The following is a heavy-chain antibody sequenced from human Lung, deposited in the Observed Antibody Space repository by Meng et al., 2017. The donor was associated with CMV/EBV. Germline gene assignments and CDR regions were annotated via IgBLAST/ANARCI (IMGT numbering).Heavy chain of an antibody. CDR3: ARAGVGTGSSGVY. V-gene: IGHV3-11*06. Sequence: QVRVVESGGGLGKPGGALRLSCAASGFTFSDYYMSWIRQAPGKGLEWVSYISSSSSYTNYADSVKGRFTISRDNAKNSLYLQMNSLRAEDTAVYYCARAGVGTGSSGVYWGQGTLVTVSS. D-gene: IGHD1-26*01. CDR1: GFTFSDYY. CDR2: ISSSSSYT. J-gene: IGHJ4*02.